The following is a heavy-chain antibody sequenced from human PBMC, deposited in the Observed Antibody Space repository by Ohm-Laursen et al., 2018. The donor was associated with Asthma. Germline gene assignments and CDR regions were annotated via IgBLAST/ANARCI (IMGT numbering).Heavy chain of an antibody. J-gene: IGHJ5*02. CDR3: ARGDDIVVVPAAMDYNWFDP. V-gene: IGHV3-11*06. D-gene: IGHD2-2*01. Sequence: SLRLSCAASGFTFSDYYMSWIRQAPGKGLEWVSYISSSSSYTNYADSVKGRFTISRDNAKNSLYLQMNSLRAEDTAVYYCARGDDIVVVPAAMDYNWFDPWGQGTLVTVSS. CDR2: ISSSSSYT. CDR1: GFTFSDYY.